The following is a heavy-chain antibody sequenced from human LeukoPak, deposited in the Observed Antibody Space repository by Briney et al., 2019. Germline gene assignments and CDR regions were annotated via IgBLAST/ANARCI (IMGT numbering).Heavy chain of an antibody. J-gene: IGHJ4*02. V-gene: IGHV4-39*07. CDR1: GGSIVSSTFY. D-gene: IGHD3-22*01. CDR3: ARDGYHFDSSGFYSLDY. CDR2: IHHSGST. Sequence: SETLSLTCSVSGGSIVSSTFYWGWVRQPPGKGLEWIGIIHHSGSTYYNSSLKSRVTISVDTSKNTLSLKLNSVTAADTAVYYCARDGYHFDSSGFYSLDYWGQGTLVTVSS.